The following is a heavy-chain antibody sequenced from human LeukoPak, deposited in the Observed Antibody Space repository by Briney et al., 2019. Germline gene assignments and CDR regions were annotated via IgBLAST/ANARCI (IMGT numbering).Heavy chain of an antibody. Sequence: ASVKLSRKVSGYTLTELSMHWVRQPPAKGLEWMGGFDPEDGETIYAQKFQGRVTMTKDTSTDTDYMELSSLRSEDTAVYYCATTYGDYVGAAFDIWGQGTMVTVSS. CDR2: FDPEDGET. D-gene: IGHD4-17*01. J-gene: IGHJ3*02. V-gene: IGHV1-24*01. CDR1: GYTLTELS. CDR3: ATTYGDYVGAAFDI.